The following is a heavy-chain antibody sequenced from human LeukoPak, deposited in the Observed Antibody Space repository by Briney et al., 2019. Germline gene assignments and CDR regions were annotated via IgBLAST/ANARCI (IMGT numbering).Heavy chain of an antibody. CDR1: GFTFGTYW. D-gene: IGHD2-8*02. Sequence: GGSLRLSCAASGFTFGTYWMHWVRQAPGEGLVWVSRINTDGTGTNYADSVKGRFTISRDNAKNTLSLQMNSLRAEDTAVYYCVCTGIEHWGQGTLVTVSP. J-gene: IGHJ5*02. CDR3: VCTGIEH. V-gene: IGHV3-74*01. CDR2: INTDGTGT.